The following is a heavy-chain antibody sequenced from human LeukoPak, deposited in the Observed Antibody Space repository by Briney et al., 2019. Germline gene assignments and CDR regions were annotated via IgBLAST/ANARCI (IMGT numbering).Heavy chain of an antibody. V-gene: IGHV1-69*13. CDR3: ARDFAYGYWYYYYGMDV. CDR1: GGTFSSYA. Sequence: ASVTVSFKASGGTFSSYAISWVRQAPGQGLEWMGGIIPIFGTANYAQKFQGRVTITADESTSTAYMELSSLRSEDTAVYYCARDFAYGYWYYYYGMDVWGQGTTVTVSS. J-gene: IGHJ6*02. CDR2: IIPIFGTA. D-gene: IGHD3-22*01.